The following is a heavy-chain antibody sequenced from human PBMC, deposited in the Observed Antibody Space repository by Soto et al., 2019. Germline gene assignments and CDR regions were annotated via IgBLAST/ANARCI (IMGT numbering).Heavy chain of an antibody. D-gene: IGHD5-18*01. Sequence: TSETLSLTCAVYGGSFSGYYWSWIRQPPGKGLEWIGEINHSGSTNYNPSLKSRVTISVDTSKNQFSLKLSSVTAADTAVYYCARGKGTAMVLTYYYYYYMDVWGKGTTVTVSS. CDR3: ARGKGTAMVLTYYYYYYMDV. J-gene: IGHJ6*03. CDR2: INHSGST. V-gene: IGHV4-34*01. CDR1: GGSFSGYY.